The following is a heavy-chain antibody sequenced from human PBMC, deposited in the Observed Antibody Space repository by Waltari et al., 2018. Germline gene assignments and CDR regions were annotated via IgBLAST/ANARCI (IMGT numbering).Heavy chain of an antibody. CDR3: ARVVFSGRYPHGFDF. CDR2: FNSYNGKT. V-gene: IGHV1-18*01. Sequence: QVYLVQSGAEMKKPGASVKVSCTAYGYNFVNYGISWVRQALGQGLEWVGWFNSYNGKTNYAQNLQYRVTMTMDRSTATAHMELRSLRSDDTAVYYCARVVFSGRYPHGFDFWGQGTMVTVS. CDR1: GYNFVNYG. D-gene: IGHD1-26*01. J-gene: IGHJ3*01.